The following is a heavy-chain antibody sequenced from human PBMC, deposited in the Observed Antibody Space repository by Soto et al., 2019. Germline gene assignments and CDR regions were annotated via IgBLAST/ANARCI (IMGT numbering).Heavy chain of an antibody. CDR3: ATPGIAVAGSLDTAFDI. V-gene: IGHV1-58*01. CDR1: GFTFTSSA. CDR2: IVVGSGNT. J-gene: IGHJ3*02. Sequence: SVKVSCKASGFTFTSSAVQWVRQARGQRLEWIGWIVVGSGNTNYAQKFQERVTITRDMSTSTAYMELSSLRSEDTAVYYCATPGIAVAGSLDTAFDIWGQGTMVTVSS. D-gene: IGHD6-19*01.